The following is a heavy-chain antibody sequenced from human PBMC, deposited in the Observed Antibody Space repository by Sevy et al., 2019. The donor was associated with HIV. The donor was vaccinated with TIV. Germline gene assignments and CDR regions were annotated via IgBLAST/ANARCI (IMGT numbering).Heavy chain of an antibody. J-gene: IGHJ6*02. Sequence: GGSLRLSCAASRFTFDDYAMHWVRQAPGKGLEWVSGISWNSGSIGYSDSVKDRFTISRDNAKNSLYLQMNSLRAEDTALYYCAKGRGSYYYYGMDVWGQGTTVTVSS. CDR2: ISWNSGSI. D-gene: IGHD1-26*01. V-gene: IGHV3-9*01. CDR3: AKGRGSYYYYGMDV. CDR1: RFTFDDYA.